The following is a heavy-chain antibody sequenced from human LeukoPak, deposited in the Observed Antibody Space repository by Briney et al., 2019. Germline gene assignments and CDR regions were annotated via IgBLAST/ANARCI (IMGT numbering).Heavy chain of an antibody. CDR3: ARVGVKNSGSYGY. V-gene: IGHV1-2*02. D-gene: IGHD1-26*01. CDR2: INPNSGGT. J-gene: IGHJ4*02. Sequence: GASVKVSCKASGYTFTGYYMHWVRQAPGQGLEWMGWINPNSGGTNYAQKFQGRVTMTRDTSISTVYMELSRLRSDDTALYYCARVGVKNSGSYGYWGQGTLVTVSS. CDR1: GYTFTGYY.